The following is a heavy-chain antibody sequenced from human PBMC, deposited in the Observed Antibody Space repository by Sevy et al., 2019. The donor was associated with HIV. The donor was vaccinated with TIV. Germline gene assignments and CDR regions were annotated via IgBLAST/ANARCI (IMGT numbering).Heavy chain of an antibody. CDR3: ARCRRNWGLGGLDV. CDR1: GFTFSDSW. Sequence: GGSLRLSCAASGFTFSDSWMTWVRQAPGKGLEWVANIKEDGNEQYYVNSVKGGFTLSRDNAKMSVYLEFTSLRVEDSAKYYGARCRRNWGLGGLDVWGQGTTVTVSS. V-gene: IGHV3-7*01. J-gene: IGHJ6*02. CDR2: IKEDGNEQ. D-gene: IGHD3-16*01.